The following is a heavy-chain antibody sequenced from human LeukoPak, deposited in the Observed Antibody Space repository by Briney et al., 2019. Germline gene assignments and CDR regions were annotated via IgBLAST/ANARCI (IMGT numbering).Heavy chain of an antibody. Sequence: SETLSLTCTVSGGSISSGGYYWSWIRQHPGKGLEWIGYIYYSGSTYYNPSLKSRVTISVDTSKNRFSLKLSSVTAADTAVYYCAREPVDTANYFDYWGQGTLVTVSS. V-gene: IGHV4-31*03. J-gene: IGHJ4*02. CDR2: IYYSGST. D-gene: IGHD5-18*01. CDR3: AREPVDTANYFDY. CDR1: GGSISSGGYY.